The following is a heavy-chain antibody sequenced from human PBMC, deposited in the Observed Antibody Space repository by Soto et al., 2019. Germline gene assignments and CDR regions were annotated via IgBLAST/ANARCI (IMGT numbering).Heavy chain of an antibody. CDR2: IWFDGSKK. J-gene: IGHJ3*02. V-gene: IGHV3-33*01. D-gene: IGHD3-10*01. CDR3: GRGSEGNAFDI. Sequence: QVQLVESGGGVVQPGRSLRLSCAASGFTFSSYGMHWVRQAPGKGLAWVALIWFDGSKKYYADSVKGRFTISRDDSKNTLYLQMNSLRAEGTAVYYCGRGSEGNAFDIWGQGTKVTVSS. CDR1: GFTFSSYG.